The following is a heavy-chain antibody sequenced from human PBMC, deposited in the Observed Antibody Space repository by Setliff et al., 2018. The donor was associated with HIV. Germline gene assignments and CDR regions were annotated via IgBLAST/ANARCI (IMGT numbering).Heavy chain of an antibody. V-gene: IGHV4-39*02. CDR3: ARDPYCPNTCYEDFTFDS. CDR2: ISYSGST. CDR1: GDSITSTNYY. Sequence: SETLSLTCTVSGDSITSTNYYWGWIRQPPGKGLEWIGSISYSGSTYYKSSLKSRVTISVDASKNHFSLQVTSVTAADTAVYYCARDPYCPNTCYEDFTFDSWGQGTLVTVSS. J-gene: IGHJ4*02. D-gene: IGHD2-8*01.